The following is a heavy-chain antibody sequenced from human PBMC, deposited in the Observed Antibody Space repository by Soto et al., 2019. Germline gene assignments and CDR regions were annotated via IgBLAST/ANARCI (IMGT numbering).Heavy chain of an antibody. D-gene: IGHD3-16*01. Sequence: QVQLVESGGGVVQPGTSLRLSCVGSGFTFRSYVIHWVRQAPGKGLEWVALTSYDGSNNFYGDSVKGRFTISRHNSRNTVELQMDSLRFEDTALYSCARWGTTGGLAVWGQGTLVSVSS. CDR1: GFTFRSYV. J-gene: IGHJ4*02. CDR2: TSYDGSNN. V-gene: IGHV3-33*05. CDR3: ARWGTTGGLAV.